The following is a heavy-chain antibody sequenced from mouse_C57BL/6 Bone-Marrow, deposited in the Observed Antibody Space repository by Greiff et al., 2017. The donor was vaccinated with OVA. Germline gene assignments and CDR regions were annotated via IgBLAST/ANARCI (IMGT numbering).Heavy chain of an antibody. CDR3: ARLGDYGDAMDY. CDR2: IHPNSGST. Sequence: VQLQQPGAELVKPGASVKLSCKASGYTFTSYWMHWVKQRPGQGLEWIGMIHPNSGSTNYNEKFKSKATLTVDKSSSTAYMQLSSLTSEDSAVYCCARLGDYGDAMDYWGQGTSVTVSS. D-gene: IGHD2-4*01. J-gene: IGHJ4*01. CDR1: GYTFTSYW. V-gene: IGHV1-64*01.